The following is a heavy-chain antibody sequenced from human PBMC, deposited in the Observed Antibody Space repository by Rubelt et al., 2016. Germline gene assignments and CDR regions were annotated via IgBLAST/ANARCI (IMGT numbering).Heavy chain of an antibody. CDR3: ATARDYYGSGSPTPR. D-gene: IGHD3-10*01. CDR1: GFTFSNYA. CDR2: ISDEGSST. J-gene: IGHJ4*02. V-gene: IGHV3-30*04. Sequence: LRLSCAVSGFTFSNYAMHWVRQAPGKGLEWVALISDEGSSTYYGNSVKGRFTISRDKSKNTLYLQMNGLKTEDTAVYYCATARDYYGSGSPTPRWGQGTLVTVSS.